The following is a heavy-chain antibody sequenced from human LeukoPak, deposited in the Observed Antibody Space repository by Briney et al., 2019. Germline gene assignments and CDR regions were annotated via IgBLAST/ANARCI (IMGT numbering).Heavy chain of an antibody. CDR1: GFTFDDYT. V-gene: IGHV3-43*01. CDR3: AKDIHGTGVTAPDY. D-gene: IGHD2-21*02. J-gene: IGHJ4*02. Sequence: PGGSLRLSCAASGFTFDDYTMHWVRQAPGKGLEWVSVISWDGGSTYYADSVKGRFTISRDNSKNSLYLQMNSLRTEDTALYYCAKDIHGTGVTAPDYWGLGTLVTVSS. CDR2: ISWDGGST.